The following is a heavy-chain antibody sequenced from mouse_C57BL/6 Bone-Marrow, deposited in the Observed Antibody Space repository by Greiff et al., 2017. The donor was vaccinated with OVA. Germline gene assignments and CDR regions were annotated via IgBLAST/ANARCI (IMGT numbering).Heavy chain of an antibody. J-gene: IGHJ1*03. CDR3: ARDVWPYFDV. CDR1: GFTFSDYY. V-gene: IGHV5-16*01. CDR2: INYDGSST. Sequence: EVQVVESEGGLVQPGSSMKLSCTASGFTFSDYYMAWVRQVPEKGLEWVANINYDGSSTYYLDSLKSRFIISRDNAKNILYLQMSSLKSEDTATYYCARDVWPYFDVWGTGTTVTVSS. D-gene: IGHD2-10*02.